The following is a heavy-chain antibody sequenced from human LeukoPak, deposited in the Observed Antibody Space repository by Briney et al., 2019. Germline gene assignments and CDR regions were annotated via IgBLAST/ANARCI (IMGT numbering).Heavy chain of an antibody. CDR1: GFTFDDYA. D-gene: IGHD1-26*01. CDR2: INWNGGST. Sequence: GGTLRLSCAATGFTFDDYAMSWGRQAPGKGLEWVSGINWNGGSTGYADSVKGRFTISRDNAKSSLYLQMNSLRAEDTALYYCARYSGSYSPRLSWFDPWGQGTLVTVSS. V-gene: IGHV3-20*04. J-gene: IGHJ5*02. CDR3: ARYSGSYSPRLSWFDP.